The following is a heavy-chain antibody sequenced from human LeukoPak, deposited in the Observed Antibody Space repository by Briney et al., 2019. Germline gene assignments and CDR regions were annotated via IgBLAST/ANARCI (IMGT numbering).Heavy chain of an antibody. CDR1: GYTFTGYS. CDR3: ASGGPSSGNPLPLDY. J-gene: IGHJ4*02. D-gene: IGHD4-23*01. Sequence: ASVTVSCKASGYTFTGYSMHWVRQAPGQGLEWMGWINPNSGDTNYAQKFQGRVTMTSDTSISTAYMELGRLRSDDTAVYYCASGGPSSGNPLPLDYWGQGTLVTVSS. CDR2: INPNSGDT. V-gene: IGHV1-2*02.